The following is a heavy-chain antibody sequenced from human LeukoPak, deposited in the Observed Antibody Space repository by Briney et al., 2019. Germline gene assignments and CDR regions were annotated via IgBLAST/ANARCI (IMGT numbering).Heavy chain of an antibody. Sequence: GRSLRLSCAASGFTFDDYAMHWVRQAPGKGLEWVSGISWNSGSIGYADSVKGRFTISRDDAKNSLYLQMNSLRAEDMALYYCAKDISSRDGYNLAFDIWGQGTMVTVSS. J-gene: IGHJ3*02. CDR3: AKDISSRDGYNLAFDI. D-gene: IGHD5-24*01. V-gene: IGHV3-9*03. CDR1: GFTFDDYA. CDR2: ISWNSGSI.